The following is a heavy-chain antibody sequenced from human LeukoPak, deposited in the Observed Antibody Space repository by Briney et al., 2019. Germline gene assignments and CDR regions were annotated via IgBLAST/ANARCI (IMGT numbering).Heavy chain of an antibody. CDR3: ARLGWELTDAFDI. J-gene: IGHJ3*02. V-gene: IGHV1-2*02. D-gene: IGHD1-26*01. CDR1: GYTFTGYY. Sequence: ASVKVSCKASGYTFTGYYMHWVRQAPGQGLGWMGWINPNSGGTNYAQKFQGRVTMTRDTSISTAYMELSRPRSDDTAVYYCARLGWELTDAFDIWGQGTMVTVSS. CDR2: INPNSGGT.